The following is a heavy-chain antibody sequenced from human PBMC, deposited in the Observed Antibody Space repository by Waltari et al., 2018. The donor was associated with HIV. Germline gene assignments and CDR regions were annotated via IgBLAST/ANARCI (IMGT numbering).Heavy chain of an antibody. CDR2: FDPEDGET. V-gene: IGHV1-24*01. CDR3: ATGRATELGFDP. D-gene: IGHD1-7*01. J-gene: IGHJ5*02. Sequence: QVQLVQHGAEVRKPGAPVKVSCKVSGYHLTELSMHWVEQAPGKGLEWMGGFDPEDGETIYAQKFQGRVTMTEDTSTDTAYMELSSLRSEDTAVYYCATGRATELGFDPWGQGTLVTVSS. CDR1: GYHLTELS.